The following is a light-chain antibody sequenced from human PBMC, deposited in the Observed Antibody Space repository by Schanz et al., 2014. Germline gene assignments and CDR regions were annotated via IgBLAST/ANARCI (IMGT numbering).Light chain of an antibody. J-gene: IGLJ3*02. Sequence: QSALTQPASVSGSAGQSITISCTGTSSDVGGYRYVSWYQQHPGKAPKVMIYGVTNRPSGVSNRFAGSKSGNTASLTISGLQAEDEADYYCSSYTSSSTWVFGGGTKLTVL. CDR1: SSDVGGYRY. V-gene: IGLV2-14*01. CDR3: SSYTSSSTWV. CDR2: GVT.